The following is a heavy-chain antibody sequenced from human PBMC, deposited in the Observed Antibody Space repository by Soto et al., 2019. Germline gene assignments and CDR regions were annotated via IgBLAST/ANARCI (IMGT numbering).Heavy chain of an antibody. D-gene: IGHD3-3*01. Sequence: EASVKVSCKASGGTFSHSTVAWVRQAPGHRPEWMGMIIPMFGSTNSAQKFRDRVTFSADTYTNTAYMELSSLRSEDTAVYYCATPSGLFGQYSALPDNWGQGTLVTVSS. J-gene: IGHJ4*02. V-gene: IGHV1-69*08. CDR3: ATPSGLFGQYSALPDN. CDR2: IIPMFGST. CDR1: GGTFSHST.